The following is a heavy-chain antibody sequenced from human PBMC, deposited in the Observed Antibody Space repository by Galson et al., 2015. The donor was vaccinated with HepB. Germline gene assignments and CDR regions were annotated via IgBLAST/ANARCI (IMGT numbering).Heavy chain of an antibody. V-gene: IGHV4-61*03. CDR1: GASVSSGNYY. Sequence: TLSLTCTVSGASVSSGNYYWSWIRQPPGKGLEWIGDVHYSGRTYYNPSLESRVTRSLDTSKNHFSLRLTSVTATDTAVYYCARGVLYWGQGTLVTVSS. CDR3: ARGVLY. CDR2: VHYSGRT. J-gene: IGHJ4*02.